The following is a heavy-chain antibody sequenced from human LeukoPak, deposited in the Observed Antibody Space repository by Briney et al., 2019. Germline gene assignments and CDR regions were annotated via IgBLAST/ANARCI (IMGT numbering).Heavy chain of an antibody. V-gene: IGHV4-39*07. Sequence: SETLSLTCTVSGGSISSSSYYWGWIRQPPGKGLEWIGSIFYTGSTYYNPSPKSRVTISVDTSKKQLSLKLSSVTAADTAVYYCARMVRGVRYFDYWGQGTLVTVSS. CDR2: IFYTGST. CDR3: ARMVRGVRYFDY. D-gene: IGHD3-10*01. CDR1: GGSISSSSYY. J-gene: IGHJ4*02.